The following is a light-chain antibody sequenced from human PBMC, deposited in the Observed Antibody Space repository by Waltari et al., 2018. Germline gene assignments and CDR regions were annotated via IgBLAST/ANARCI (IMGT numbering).Light chain of an antibody. J-gene: IGLJ1*01. V-gene: IGLV2-14*01. CDR2: DVD. Sequence: QSALTQPASVSGSPGQSITISCTGTSSDAGGYKSVAWYQQYPGTGPKVMIYDVDNRPSGISYRFSGSKSGNTASLTISGLQPEDEADYYCASYTRSNTYVFGTGTTVTVL. CDR1: SSDAGGYKS. CDR3: ASYTRSNTYV.